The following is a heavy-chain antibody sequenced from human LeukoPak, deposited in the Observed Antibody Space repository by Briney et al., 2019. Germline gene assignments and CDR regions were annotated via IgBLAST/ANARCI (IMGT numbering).Heavy chain of an antibody. D-gene: IGHD3-9*01. CDR3: ARVGHYDMLTGSYDAFDI. CDR2: INHSGGSK. CDR1: GYTFPSYY. Sequence: ASVNVSCKAFGYTFPSYYMHWVRQAPAQGLEWMGIINHSGGSKSYAQKFQGRGTMTRDTSTSTVYMGLSSLRSEDTAVYYCARVGHYDMLTGSYDAFDIWGQGTMVTVSS. V-gene: IGHV1-46*03. J-gene: IGHJ3*02.